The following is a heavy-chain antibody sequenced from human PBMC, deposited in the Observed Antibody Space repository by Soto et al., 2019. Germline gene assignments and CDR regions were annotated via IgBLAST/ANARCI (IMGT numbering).Heavy chain of an antibody. CDR3: ARRGPVTGLAY. V-gene: IGHV3-74*01. J-gene: IGHJ4*02. Sequence: EVQLVESGGGLVQPGGSLRLSCAASGFTFSSYWMHWVRQAPGKGLVWVSRINTDESSTTYADSVKGRFTISRDNAKNTPYLQMNSLRAEDTAVYYCARRGPVTGLAYWGQGTLVTVSS. D-gene: IGHD1-20*01. CDR1: GFTFSSYW. CDR2: INTDESST.